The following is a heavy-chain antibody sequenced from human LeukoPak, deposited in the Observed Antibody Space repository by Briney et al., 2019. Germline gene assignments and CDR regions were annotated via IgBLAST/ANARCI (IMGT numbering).Heavy chain of an antibody. D-gene: IGHD2-21*02. CDR2: IFYSGRT. CDR1: GDFISNGGYY. V-gene: IGHV4-31*03. J-gene: IGHJ4*02. Sequence: SQTLSLTCSVAGDFISNGGYYWSWIRQHPGKGLEWIGFIFYSGRTYYNPSLMSRLNISLDTSLNQFSLELRSVTAADTAVYYCAREGGDFGVSFDYWGQGILVTVSS. CDR3: AREGGDFGVSFDY.